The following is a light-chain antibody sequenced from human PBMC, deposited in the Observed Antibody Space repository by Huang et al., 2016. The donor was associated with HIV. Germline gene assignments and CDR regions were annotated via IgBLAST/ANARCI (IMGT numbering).Light chain of an antibody. Sequence: IQMTQAPTSLSASVGDRVSIVCRASQSISTYLNWYQQKPGKAPKLLNSSASTLHSGVPSRFSVSGSGTEFTLTIRGLQLDDFATYYCQQSYSALSSFGPGTRL. V-gene: IGKV1-39*01. CDR1: QSISTY. J-gene: IGKJ5*01. CDR2: SAS. CDR3: QQSYSALSS.